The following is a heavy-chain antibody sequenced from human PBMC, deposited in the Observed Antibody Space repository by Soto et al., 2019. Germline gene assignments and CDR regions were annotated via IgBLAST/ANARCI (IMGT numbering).Heavy chain of an antibody. CDR1: GFTFSSYS. CDR3: ARDILDFAGRGGAFDI. V-gene: IGHV3-21*01. D-gene: IGHD3-3*01. J-gene: IGHJ3*02. Sequence: EVQLVESGGGLVKPGGSLRLSCAASGFTFSSYSMNWVRQAPGKGLEWVSSISSSSSYIYYADSVKGRFTISRDNAKNSLYLKMNSLRAEDTAVYYCARDILDFAGRGGAFDIWGQGTMVTVSS. CDR2: ISSSSSYI.